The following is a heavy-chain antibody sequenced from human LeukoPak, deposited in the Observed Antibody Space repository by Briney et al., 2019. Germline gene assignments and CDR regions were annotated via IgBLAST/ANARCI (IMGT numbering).Heavy chain of an antibody. Sequence: GGSLRLSCAASGFTFSNAWMSWVRQAPGKGLEWVGRIKSKTDGGTTDYAAPVKGRFTISRDDSKNTLYLQMNSLKTEDTAVYYCTTTTPLKQQLARVYAFDIWGQGTMVTVSS. CDR2: IKSKTDGGTT. CDR1: GFTFSNAW. J-gene: IGHJ3*02. D-gene: IGHD6-13*01. V-gene: IGHV3-15*01. CDR3: TTTTPLKQQLARVYAFDI.